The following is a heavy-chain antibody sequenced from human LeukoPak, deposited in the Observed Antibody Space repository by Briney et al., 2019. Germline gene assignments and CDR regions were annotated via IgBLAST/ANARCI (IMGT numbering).Heavy chain of an antibody. CDR3: ARSHPSLDY. CDR2: INHSGST. J-gene: IGHJ4*02. Sequence: SETLSLTCAVYGGSFSGYYWSWIRQPPGKGLEWIGEINHSGSTNYNPSLKSRVTISVATSKNQFSLKLSSVTAADTAVYYCARSHPSLDYWGEETLVTVSS. CDR1: GGSFSGYY. V-gene: IGHV4-34*01.